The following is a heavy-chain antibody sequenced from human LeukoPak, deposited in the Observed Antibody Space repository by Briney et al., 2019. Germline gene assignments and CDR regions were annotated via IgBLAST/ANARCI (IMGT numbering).Heavy chain of an antibody. CDR2: INSDGSST. J-gene: IGHJ4*02. Sequence: GGSLRLSCAASGFTFSSYWMHWVRQAPGKGLVWVSRINSDGSSTSYADSVKGRFTISRDNAKNTLYLQMNSLRAEDTAVYYCAKWSGGSGSDYWGQGTLVTVSS. D-gene: IGHD3-3*01. V-gene: IGHV3-74*01. CDR3: AKWSGGSGSDY. CDR1: GFTFSSYW.